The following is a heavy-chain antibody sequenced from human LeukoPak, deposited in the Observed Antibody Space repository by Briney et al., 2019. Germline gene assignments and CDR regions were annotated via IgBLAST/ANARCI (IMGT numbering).Heavy chain of an antibody. J-gene: IGHJ4*02. Sequence: SQTLSLTCTVSGGSISSGGYYWSWIRQHPGKGLEWIGYIYYSGSTYYNPSLKSRVTISVDTSKNQFSLKLSSVTAADTAVYYCARDRDPDYGDSGFDYWGQETLVTVSS. D-gene: IGHD4-17*01. CDR1: GGSISSGGYY. CDR2: IYYSGST. CDR3: ARDRDPDYGDSGFDY. V-gene: IGHV4-31*03.